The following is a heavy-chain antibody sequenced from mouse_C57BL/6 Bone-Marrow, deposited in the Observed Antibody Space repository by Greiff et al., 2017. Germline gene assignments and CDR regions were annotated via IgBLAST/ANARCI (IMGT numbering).Heavy chain of an antibody. CDR3: AREGATRVPFAY. V-gene: IGHV1-66*01. CDR1: GYSFTSYY. CDR2: IYPGSGNT. Sequence: VQVVESGPELVKPGASVKISCKASGYSFTSYYIYWVKQRPGQGLEWIGWIYPGSGNTKYNEKFKGKATLTADTSSSTAYMQLSSLTSEDSAVYYCAREGATRVPFAYWGQGTLVTVSS. J-gene: IGHJ3*01. D-gene: IGHD3-1*01.